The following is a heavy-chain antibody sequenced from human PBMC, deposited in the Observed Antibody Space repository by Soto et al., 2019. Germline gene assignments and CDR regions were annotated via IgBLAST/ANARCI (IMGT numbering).Heavy chain of an antibody. CDR3: ARSPRRVGGMWYLDY. J-gene: IGHJ4*02. CDR1: GDSFSGPNW. V-gene: IGHV4-4*02. Sequence: QVQLQESGPGLVKPSGTLTLTCAVSGDSFSGPNWWTWVRQPPGKGLEWIGDILQTGHTDYSPSLSSRLTISIDTSKREFSLNLTSVTATDTAVYYCARSPRRVGGMWYLDYWGQGALVTVSS. CDR2: ILQTGHT. D-gene: IGHD2-15*01.